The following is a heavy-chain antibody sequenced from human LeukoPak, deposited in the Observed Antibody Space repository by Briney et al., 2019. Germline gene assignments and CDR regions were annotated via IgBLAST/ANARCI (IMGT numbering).Heavy chain of an antibody. V-gene: IGHV3-9*03. D-gene: IGHD3-22*01. J-gene: IGHJ3*02. CDR3: AKALKYYYDSSGYYSDAFDI. CDR2: ISWNGGSI. Sequence: GGSLRLSCAASGFTFDYYAMHWVPQAPGKGLEWVASISWNGGSIGYADSVKGRFTISRDNAKNSLYLQMNSLRAEDMALYYCAKALKYYYDSSGYYSDAFDIWGQGTMVPVSS. CDR1: GFTFDYYA.